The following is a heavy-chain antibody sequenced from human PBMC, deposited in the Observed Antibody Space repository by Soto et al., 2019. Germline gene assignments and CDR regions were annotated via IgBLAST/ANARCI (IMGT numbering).Heavy chain of an antibody. CDR3: ARDGAPEAGSLIAF. D-gene: IGHD6-13*01. Sequence: QVQLVQSGAEVKKPGASVKVSCEASGYTFSSYGMSWVRQAPGQGLEWMGWISGNNDKAKYIDKFQGRVSMTTDTTTSTACLELRSLRSYVTAVYYCARDGAPEAGSLIAFWGRGTLGTVSS. CDR1: GYTFSSYG. V-gene: IGHV1-18*01. J-gene: IGHJ4*02. CDR2: ISGNNDKA.